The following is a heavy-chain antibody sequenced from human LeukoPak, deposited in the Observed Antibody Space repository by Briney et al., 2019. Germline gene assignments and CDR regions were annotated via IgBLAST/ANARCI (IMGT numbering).Heavy chain of an antibody. CDR2: IIPIFGTA. CDR1: GGTFSSYA. CDR3: ARDGSGIVVPAAMLAFDI. V-gene: IGHV1-69*01. J-gene: IGHJ3*02. Sequence: SVKVSCKASGGTFSSYAISWVRQAPGQGLEWMGGIIPIFGTANYAQKFQGRVTITADESTSTAYMELSSLRSEDTAVYYCARDGSGIVVPAAMLAFDIWGQGTMVTVSS. D-gene: IGHD2-2*01.